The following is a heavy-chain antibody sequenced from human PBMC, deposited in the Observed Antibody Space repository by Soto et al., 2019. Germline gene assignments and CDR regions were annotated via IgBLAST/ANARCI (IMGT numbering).Heavy chain of an antibody. Sequence: EVQLVESGGGLVKPGGSLRLSCAASGFTFSKYGMNWVRQAPGRGLGGVSSISSSTSYVYYADSVKGRFSVSRDNAKKLLSLEMYALRTEDTAVYYCARDPSEGRVGNWFESWGQGTLVTVSS. D-gene: IGHD2-2*01. CDR3: ARDPSEGRVGNWFES. CDR2: ISSSTSYV. CDR1: GFTFSKYG. J-gene: IGHJ5*01. V-gene: IGHV3-21*01.